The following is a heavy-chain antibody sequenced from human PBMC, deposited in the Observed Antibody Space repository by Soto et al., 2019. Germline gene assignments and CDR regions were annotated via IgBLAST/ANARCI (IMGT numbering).Heavy chain of an antibody. J-gene: IGHJ3*02. CDR2: IYYSGST. Sequence: PSDTLSLTCTVSGGSISSYYWSWIRQPPGKGLEWIGYIYYSGSTNYNPSLKSRVTISVDTSKNQFSLKLSSVTAADTAVYYCARGGIAAAGTTGAFDIWGQGTMVTVSS. CDR3: ARGGIAAAGTTGAFDI. CDR1: GGSISSYY. V-gene: IGHV4-59*01. D-gene: IGHD6-13*01.